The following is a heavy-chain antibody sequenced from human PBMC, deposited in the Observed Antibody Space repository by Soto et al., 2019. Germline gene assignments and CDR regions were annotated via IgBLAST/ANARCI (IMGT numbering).Heavy chain of an antibody. D-gene: IGHD2-8*01. CDR1: GGSISSYY. Sequence: PSETLSLTCTVSGGSISSYYWSWIRQPPGKGLEWIGYIYYSGSTNYNPSLKSRVTISVDTSKNQFSLKLSSVTAADTAVYYCAIHGLYCTNGVCYKTYYMDVWGKGTTVTVSS. V-gene: IGHV4-59*08. J-gene: IGHJ6*03. CDR3: AIHGLYCTNGVCYKTYYMDV. CDR2: IYYSGST.